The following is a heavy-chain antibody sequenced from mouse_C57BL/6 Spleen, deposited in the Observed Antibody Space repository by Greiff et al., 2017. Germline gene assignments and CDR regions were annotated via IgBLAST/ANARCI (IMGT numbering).Heavy chain of an antibody. CDR1: GFTFSSYG. J-gene: IGHJ2*01. D-gene: IGHD3-2*02. V-gene: IGHV5-6*01. CDR3: ARQRDSSGYKDY. CDR2: ISSGGSYT. Sequence: EVKLVASGGDLVKPGGSLKLSCAASGFTFSSYGMSWVRQTPDKRLEWVATISSGGSYTYYPDSVKGRFTISRDNAKNTLYLQMSSRKSEDTAMYYCARQRDSSGYKDYWGQGTTLTVSS.